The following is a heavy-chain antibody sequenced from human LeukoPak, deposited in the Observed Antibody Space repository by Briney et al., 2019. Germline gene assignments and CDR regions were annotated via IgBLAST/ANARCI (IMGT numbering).Heavy chain of an antibody. Sequence: PGGSVRLSCAASGFTFTFYWMSWVRQAPGKGLEWVANIKQDGSDKNYVDSVKGRFTISRDNSKNSLYLQMTSLRVEDTAFYFCARHFNKYDYDSSGHYRSFDYWGQGTLVSVSS. D-gene: IGHD3-22*01. CDR3: ARHFNKYDYDSSGHYRSFDY. J-gene: IGHJ4*02. CDR1: GFTFTFYW. CDR2: IKQDGSDK. V-gene: IGHV3-7*01.